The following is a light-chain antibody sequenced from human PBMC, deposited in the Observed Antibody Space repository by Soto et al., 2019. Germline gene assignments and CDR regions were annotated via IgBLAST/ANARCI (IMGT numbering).Light chain of an antibody. CDR2: GAS. CDR3: QQYGDSLLT. J-gene: IGKJ4*01. Sequence: EIVLTQSPVTLSLSPGERATLSGRASQAFTSKFLAWYQQKPGQPPRLLILGASTRATGIADRFSGSGSGTDFTLTISRLEPEDFAVYYCQQYGDSLLTFGGGTKV. V-gene: IGKV3-20*01. CDR1: QAFTSKF.